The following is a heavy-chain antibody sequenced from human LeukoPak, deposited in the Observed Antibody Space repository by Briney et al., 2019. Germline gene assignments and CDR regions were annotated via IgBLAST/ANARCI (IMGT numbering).Heavy chain of an antibody. J-gene: IGHJ5*02. CDR1: GGSISSYY. CDR3: ARSPAAIGNWFDP. V-gene: IGHV4-59*01. CDR2: IYYSGST. Sequence: SETLSLTCTVSGGSISSYYWSWIRQPPGKGLEWIGYIYYSGSTNYNPSLKSRVTISVDTSKNQLSLKLSSVTAADTAVYYCARSPAAIGNWFDPWGQGTLVTVSS. D-gene: IGHD2-2*01.